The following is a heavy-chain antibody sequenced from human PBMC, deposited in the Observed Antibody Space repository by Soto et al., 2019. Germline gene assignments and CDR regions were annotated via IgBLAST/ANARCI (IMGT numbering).Heavy chain of an antibody. V-gene: IGHV3-30*18. J-gene: IGHJ6*02. CDR1: GFTFSSYG. D-gene: IGHD3-16*01. CDR2: ISYDGSNK. Sequence: QVQLVESGGGVVQPGRSLRLSCAASGFTFSSYGMHWVRQAPGKGLEWVAVISYDGSNKYYADSVKGRFTISRDNSKNTLYLQMNSLRAEDTAVYYCANMPDVEGNYYGMDVWGQGTTVTVSS. CDR3: ANMPDVEGNYYGMDV.